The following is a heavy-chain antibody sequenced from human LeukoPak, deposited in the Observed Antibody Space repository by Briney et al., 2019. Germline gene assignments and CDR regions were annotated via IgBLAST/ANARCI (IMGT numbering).Heavy chain of an antibody. CDR3: ARGRHVDFWRDYFDF. CDR1: GGSISSGSYY. CDR2: IYTSGST. D-gene: IGHD3-3*01. J-gene: IGHJ4*02. V-gene: IGHV4-61*02. Sequence: SETLSLTCTVSGGSISSGSYYWSWIRQPAGKGLEWIGRIYTSGSTNYNPSLKSRVTISGDTSKNQFSLKLSSVTAADTAVYYCARGRHVDFWRDYFDFWGQGTLVTVSS.